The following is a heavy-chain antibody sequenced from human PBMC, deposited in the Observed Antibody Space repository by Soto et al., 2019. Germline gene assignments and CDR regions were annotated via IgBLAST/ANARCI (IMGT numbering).Heavy chain of an antibody. CDR2: IWYDGSNK. D-gene: IGHD4-4*01. CDR1: GFTFSSYG. CDR3: ARVYSNYVPYYYGMDV. Sequence: GGSLRLSCAASGFTFSSYGMRWVRQAPGKGLEWVAVIWYDGSNKYYADSVKGRFTISRDNSKNTLYLQMNSLRAEDTAVYYCARVYSNYVPYYYGMDVWVQGTTVTVSS. J-gene: IGHJ6*02. V-gene: IGHV3-33*01.